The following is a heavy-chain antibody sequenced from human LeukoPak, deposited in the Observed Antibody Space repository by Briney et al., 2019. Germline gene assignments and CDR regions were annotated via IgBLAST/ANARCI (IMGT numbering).Heavy chain of an antibody. D-gene: IGHD3-22*01. CDR3: ARGSGETGGYYYVY. CDR1: GGSFSRYA. J-gene: IGHJ4*02. V-gene: IGHV1-69*13. Sequence: SVKVSCKAFGGSFSRYAIGWVRQAPGLGLEWMGGIIPIFGTANYAQKFQGRVTITADESTRTAYMELRTLRSEDTAIYYCARGSGETGGYYYVYWGRGTPVTVSS. CDR2: IIPIFGTA.